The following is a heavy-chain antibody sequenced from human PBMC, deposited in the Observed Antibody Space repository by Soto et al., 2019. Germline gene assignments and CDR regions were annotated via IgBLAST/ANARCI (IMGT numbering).Heavy chain of an antibody. J-gene: IGHJ5*02. CDR3: ARVLTTFNWFDP. CDR1: GGSICNGGDD. CDR2: IYYSGST. Sequence: TLSLTCTVSGGSICNGGDDGSWIRQHPGKGLEWIGYIYYSGSTYYNPSLKSRVTISVDTSKNQFSLKLSSVTAADTAVYYCARVLTTFNWFDPWGQGTLVTVSS. D-gene: IGHD4-17*01. V-gene: IGHV4-31*03.